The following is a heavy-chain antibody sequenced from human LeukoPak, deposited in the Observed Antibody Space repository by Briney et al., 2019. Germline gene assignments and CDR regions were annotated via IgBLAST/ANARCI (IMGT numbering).Heavy chain of an antibody. Sequence: SVKVSCKASGGTFSIYAITWVRQAPGQGLEWMGGIIPIFGTTNYAQKFHDRVTITADESTSTAYMELSSLRSDDTAIYYCARGRFYTSGSYYNRLDYWGQGTLVTVSS. V-gene: IGHV1-69*13. CDR1: GGTFSIYA. D-gene: IGHD3-10*01. CDR3: ARGRFYTSGSYYNRLDY. CDR2: IIPIFGTT. J-gene: IGHJ4*02.